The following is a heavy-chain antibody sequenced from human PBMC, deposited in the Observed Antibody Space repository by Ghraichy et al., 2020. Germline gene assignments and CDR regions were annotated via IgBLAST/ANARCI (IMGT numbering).Heavy chain of an antibody. CDR1: GGSFSGYY. J-gene: IGHJ2*01. D-gene: IGHD6-6*01. V-gene: IGHV4-34*01. CDR3: ARGGEQLVGWYFDL. Sequence: SETLSLTCAVYGGSFSGYYWSWIRQPPGKGLEWIGEINHSGSTNYNPSLKSRVTISVDTSKNQFSLKLSSVTAADTAVYYCARGGEQLVGWYFDLWGRGTLVTVSS. CDR2: INHSGST.